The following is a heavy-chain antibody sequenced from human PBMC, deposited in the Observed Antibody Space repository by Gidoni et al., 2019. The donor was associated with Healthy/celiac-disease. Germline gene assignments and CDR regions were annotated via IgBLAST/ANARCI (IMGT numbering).Heavy chain of an antibody. CDR1: GGSFSGYY. V-gene: IGHV4-34*01. CDR3: ARDPWLYSSSSGLVDY. D-gene: IGHD6-6*01. Sequence: QVQLQQWGAGLLKPSETLSLTCAVYGGSFSGYYWTWIRQPPGKGLEWIGEINHSGSTNYNPSLKSRVTISVDTSKNQFSLKLSSVTAADTAVYYCARDPWLYSSSSGLVDYWGQGTLVTVSS. CDR2: INHSGST. J-gene: IGHJ4*02.